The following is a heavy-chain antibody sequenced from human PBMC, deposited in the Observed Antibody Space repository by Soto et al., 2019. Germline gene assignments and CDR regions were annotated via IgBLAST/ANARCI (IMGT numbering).Heavy chain of an antibody. CDR2: ISSSSSYI. V-gene: IGHV3-21*01. CDR1: GFTFRSYS. CDR3: ARALSRGYCSGGSCYCYGMDV. J-gene: IGHJ6*02. D-gene: IGHD2-15*01. Sequence: GASLKLSCAASGFTFRSYSMNWVRQAPGKGLEWVSSISSSSSYIYYADSLKGRFTISRDNAKNSLYLQMNRLRAEDTAVYYCARALSRGYCSGGSCYCYGMDVWGQGTTFTVSS.